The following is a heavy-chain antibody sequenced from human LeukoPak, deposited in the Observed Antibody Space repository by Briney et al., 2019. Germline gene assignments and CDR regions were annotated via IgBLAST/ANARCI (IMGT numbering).Heavy chain of an antibody. V-gene: IGHV1-18*01. J-gene: IGHJ4*02. CDR2: ISGYNGNT. D-gene: IGHD6-13*01. Sequence: GASVKVSCKASGYTFTSYGITWVRQAPGQGLEWMGWISGYNGNTNYAQKLQGRVTMTTDTSTSTAYMELRSLRSDDTALYYCARAPGIAAAGTQSPFDYWGQGTLVTVSS. CDR1: GYTFTSYG. CDR3: ARAPGIAAAGTQSPFDY.